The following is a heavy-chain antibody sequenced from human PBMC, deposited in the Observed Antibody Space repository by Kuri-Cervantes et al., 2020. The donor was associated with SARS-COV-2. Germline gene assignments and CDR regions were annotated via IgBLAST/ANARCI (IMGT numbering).Heavy chain of an antibody. J-gene: IGHJ4*02. D-gene: IGHD3-10*02. V-gene: IGHV3-23*03. CDR1: GFTFTNHA. Sequence: GGSLRLSCTASGFTFTNHAMGWVRQAPGKGLEWVSVIPSGGNSYYPISVRGRFTISRDNSKNTVYLEMNTLRAEDTARYYCVSGEDTSTPDFDHWGLGTLVTVSS. CDR3: VSGEDTSTPDFDH. CDR2: IPSGGNS.